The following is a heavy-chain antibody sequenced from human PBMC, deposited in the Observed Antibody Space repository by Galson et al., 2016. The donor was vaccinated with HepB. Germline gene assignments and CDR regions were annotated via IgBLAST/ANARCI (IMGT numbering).Heavy chain of an antibody. J-gene: IGHJ6*02. D-gene: IGHD1-26*01. Sequence: SLRLSCAASGFTFSGASMDWVRRASGKGLEWVGRVRSKANNYATVYAASVRGRFTITRDDSKNTAYLQMNSLRNEDTAVYYCARHPPSGYYYYGLDVWGQGTTVTVSS. CDR3: ARHPPSGYYYYGLDV. V-gene: IGHV3-73*01. CDR2: VRSKANNYAT. CDR1: GFTFSGAS.